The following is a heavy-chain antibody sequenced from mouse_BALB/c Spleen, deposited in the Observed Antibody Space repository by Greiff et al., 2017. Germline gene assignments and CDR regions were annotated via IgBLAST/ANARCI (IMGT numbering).Heavy chain of an antibody. CDR3: ARWGTGPGYYAMDY. CDR1: GFTFSSFG. Sequence: EVQLVESGGGLVQPGGSRRLSCAASGFTFSSFGMHWVRQAPEEGLEWVAYISSGSSTIYYADTVKGRFTISRDNPKNTLYLQMTSVRSEDTAMYYCARWGTGPGYYAMDYWGQGTSVNVSS. V-gene: IGHV5-17*02. CDR2: ISSGSSTI. J-gene: IGHJ4*01. D-gene: IGHD4-1*01.